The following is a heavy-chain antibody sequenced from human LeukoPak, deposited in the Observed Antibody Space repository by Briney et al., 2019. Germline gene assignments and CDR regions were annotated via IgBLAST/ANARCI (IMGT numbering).Heavy chain of an antibody. Sequence: SETLSLTCTVSGGSISSYYWSWIRQPPGKGLEWIGYIYISGSTNCNPSLKSRVTMSRDTSKNRFSLKLSSVTAADTAVYYCARGGWELELDYWGQGILVTVSS. CDR2: IYISGST. V-gene: IGHV4-59*01. CDR1: GGSISSYY. J-gene: IGHJ4*02. D-gene: IGHD1-26*01. CDR3: ARGGWELELDY.